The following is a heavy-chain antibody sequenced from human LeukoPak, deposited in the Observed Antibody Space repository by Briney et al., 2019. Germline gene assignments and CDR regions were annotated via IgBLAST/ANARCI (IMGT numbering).Heavy chain of an antibody. D-gene: IGHD3-10*02. CDR2: ISYDGSNE. CDR3: AELGITMIGGV. V-gene: IGHV3-30*04. J-gene: IGHJ6*04. CDR1: GFTFSSYA. Sequence: PGRSLRLSCVASGFTFSSYAIHWVRQAPGKGLEWVAVISYDGSNENYADSVKGRFTISRDNAKNSLYLQMNSLRAEDTAVYYCAELGITMIGGVWGKGTTVTISS.